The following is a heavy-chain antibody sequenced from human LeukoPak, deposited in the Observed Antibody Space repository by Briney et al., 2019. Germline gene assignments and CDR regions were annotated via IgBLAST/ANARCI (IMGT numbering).Heavy chain of an antibody. J-gene: IGHJ4*02. CDR3: ARFGLTSSLDY. CDR1: GYRLTNNW. V-gene: IGHV5-51*01. CDR2: IYDT. Sequence: GESLKISCKISGYRLTNNWIGWVRQVPGKGLEWMGLIYDTRYSPSFQGQVTFSVDASISTAYLQLSGLRASDTAIYYCARFGLTSSLDYWGQGTLVTVSS. D-gene: IGHD6-13*01.